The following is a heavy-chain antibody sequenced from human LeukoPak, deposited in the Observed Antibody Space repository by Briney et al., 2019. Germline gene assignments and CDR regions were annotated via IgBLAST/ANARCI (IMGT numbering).Heavy chain of an antibody. D-gene: IGHD3-22*01. CDR1: GGSISSGDYY. CDR2: IYYSGST. J-gene: IGHJ4*02. CDR3: ARAGGSYYADFDY. Sequence: SQTLSLTCTVSGGSISSGDYYWSWIRQPPGKGLEWIGYIYYSGSTYYNPSLKSRVTISVDTSKNQFSLNLSSVTAADTAVYYCARAGGSYYADFDYWGQGTLVTVSS. V-gene: IGHV4-30-4*01.